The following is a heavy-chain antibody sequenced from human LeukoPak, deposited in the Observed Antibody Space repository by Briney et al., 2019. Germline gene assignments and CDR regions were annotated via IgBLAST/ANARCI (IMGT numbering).Heavy chain of an antibody. J-gene: IGHJ5*02. CDR2: ISAYNGNT. Sequence: ASVKVSCKASGYTFTSYGISWVRQAPGQGLEWMGWISAYNGNTNYAQKFQGRVTITTDESTSTAYMELSSLRSEDTAVYYCARDQRFGFDPWGQGTLVTVSS. CDR1: GYTFTSYG. D-gene: IGHD3-16*01. V-gene: IGHV1-18*01. CDR3: ARDQRFGFDP.